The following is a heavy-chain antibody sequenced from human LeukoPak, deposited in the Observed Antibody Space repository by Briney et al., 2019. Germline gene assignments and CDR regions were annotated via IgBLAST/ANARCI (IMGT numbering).Heavy chain of an antibody. J-gene: IGHJ4*02. CDR1: GFTFSYYK. CDR2: IDTTSSTI. V-gene: IGHV3-48*01. Sequence: GGSLRLSCAASGFTFSYYKMHWVRQAPGKGLEWLSYIDTTSSTIYYAASVKGRFTISRDNAKNSLYLQMNSLRTEDTAVYYCAGFCSGDACYPLWGQGTLVTVSS. D-gene: IGHD2-15*01. CDR3: AGFCSGDACYPL.